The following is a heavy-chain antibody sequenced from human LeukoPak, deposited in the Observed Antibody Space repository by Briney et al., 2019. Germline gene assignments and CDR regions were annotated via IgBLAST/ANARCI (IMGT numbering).Heavy chain of an antibody. CDR1: GLTFSIYW. CDR2: INGDGSFT. D-gene: IGHD5-18*01. Sequence: GGSLRLSCVASGLTFSIYWMQWVRQVPGKGLVWVSRINGDGSFTTYADSVKGRFTVSRDNAKNTLYLQINSLRAEDTAVYYCASGRYSYGLLEYWGQGILVTVSS. V-gene: IGHV3-74*01. CDR3: ASGRYSYGLLEY. J-gene: IGHJ4*02.